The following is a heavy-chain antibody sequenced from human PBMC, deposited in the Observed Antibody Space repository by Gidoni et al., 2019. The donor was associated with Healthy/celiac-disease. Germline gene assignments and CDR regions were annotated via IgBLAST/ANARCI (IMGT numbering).Heavy chain of an antibody. CDR3: ARGRITMVRGVISAFDI. J-gene: IGHJ3*02. CDR2: ISSNGGST. V-gene: IGHV3-64*01. Sequence: EVQLVESGGGLVQPGGSLRLSCAASGFTFSSYSMHWVRQAPGKGLEYVSAISSNGGSTYYANSVKGRFTISRDNSKNTLYLQMGSLRAEDMAVYYCARGRITMVRGVISAFDIWGQGTMVTVSS. CDR1: GFTFSSYS. D-gene: IGHD3-10*01.